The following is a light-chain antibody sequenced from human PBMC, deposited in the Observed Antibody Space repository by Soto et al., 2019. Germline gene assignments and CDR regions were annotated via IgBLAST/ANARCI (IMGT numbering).Light chain of an antibody. CDR1: QNIGTS. CDR3: QVSYINIRIFT. V-gene: IGKV1-39*01. Sequence: DIQMTQSPSSLSASVGDRVTITCRASQNIGTSLCWYQQKPGKAPKLLIYAASSLQNGVPSRFSGSGSGSDFNLTISSLQAEDFATYYCQVSYINIRIFTFGPGLKLDIK. CDR2: AAS. J-gene: IGKJ3*01.